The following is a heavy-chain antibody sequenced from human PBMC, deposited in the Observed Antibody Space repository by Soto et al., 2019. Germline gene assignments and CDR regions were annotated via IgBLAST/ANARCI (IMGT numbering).Heavy chain of an antibody. J-gene: IGHJ6*02. Sequence: EVQLVESGGGLVQPGGSLSLSCAASGFTFSIYWMHWVRQAPGKGPVWVSRIDNAGSRARYAASVKGRFTIARDNAKNIVYLQMNRLRAANTAVYYSTRGGGSVSGIDVWGQAPTVTVS. V-gene: IGHV3-74*01. CDR3: TRGGGSVSGIDV. CDR1: GFTFSIYW. CDR2: IDNAGSRA. D-gene: IGHD3-16*01.